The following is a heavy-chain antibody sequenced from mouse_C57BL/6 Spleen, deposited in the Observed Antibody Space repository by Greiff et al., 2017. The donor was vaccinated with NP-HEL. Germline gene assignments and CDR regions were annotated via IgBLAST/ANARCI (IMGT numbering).Heavy chain of an antibody. J-gene: IGHJ1*03. CDR3: ARYKDWYFDV. Sequence: QVQLQQSGAELVRPGASVKLSCKASGYTFTDYYINWVKQRPGQGLEWIARIYPGSGNTYYNEKFKGKATLTAEKSSSTAYMQLSSLTSEDSAVYFCARYKDWYFDVWGTGTTVTVSS. CDR1: GYTFTDYY. V-gene: IGHV1-76*01. CDR2: IYPGSGNT.